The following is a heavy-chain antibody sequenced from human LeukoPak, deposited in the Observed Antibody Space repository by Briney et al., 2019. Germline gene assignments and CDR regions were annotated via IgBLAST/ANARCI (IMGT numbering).Heavy chain of an antibody. CDR2: INHSGST. V-gene: IGHV4-34*01. CDR3: ARGARGSSWYAYYYYGMDV. CDR1: GGSFSGYY. D-gene: IGHD6-13*01. J-gene: IGHJ6*02. Sequence: SETLSLTCAVYGGSFSGYYWSWIRQPPGKGLEWIGEINHSGSTNYNPSLKSRVTISVVTSKNQFSLKLSSVTAADTAVYYCARGARGSSWYAYYYYGMDVWGQGTTVTVSS.